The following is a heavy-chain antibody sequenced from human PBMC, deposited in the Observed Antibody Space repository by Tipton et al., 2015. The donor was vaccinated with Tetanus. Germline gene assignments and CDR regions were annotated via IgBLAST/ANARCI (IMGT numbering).Heavy chain of an antibody. CDR2: IYHSGST. J-gene: IGHJ3*02. D-gene: IGHD6-6*01. CDR1: GGSVNSYY. CDR3: ARDGVVSSLPFDI. Sequence: TLSLTCTVSGGSVNSYYWSWIRQPPGKGLEWIGYIYHSGSTYYNPSLKSRVTISVDISKNQFSLKLSSVTAADTAVYYCARDGVVSSLPFDIWGQGTMVTVSS. V-gene: IGHV4-30-2*01.